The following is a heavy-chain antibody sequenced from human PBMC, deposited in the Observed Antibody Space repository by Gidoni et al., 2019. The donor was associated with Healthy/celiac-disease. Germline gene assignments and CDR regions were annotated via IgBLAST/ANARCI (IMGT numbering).Heavy chain of an antibody. D-gene: IGHD5-12*01. CDR2: IYYSEST. V-gene: IGHV4-39*01. CDR1: GGSISLIIYY. CDR3: ARHAGMSGGYEYDFDI. Sequence: QLQLQESGPGLVKPSETLSLTCTVSGGSISLIIYYLGWIRQPTGKGLEWIGSIYYSESTYYNPSLKSRVTISVDTSKNQFSLKLSSVTAADTAVYYCARHAGMSGGYEYDFDIWGQGTMVTVSS. J-gene: IGHJ3*02.